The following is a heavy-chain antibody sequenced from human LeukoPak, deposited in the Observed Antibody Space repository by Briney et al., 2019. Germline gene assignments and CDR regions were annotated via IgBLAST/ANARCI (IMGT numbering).Heavy chain of an antibody. Sequence: GGSLRLSCVASGFSFSSYSIHWVRRVPGKGLEWVAVMSVNGINKYYADSVRGRFTVSRDISKNTQFLQMNSLRFEDTAVYFCARERCSGGSCTYDPFDIWGHGTMVTVST. V-gene: IGHV3-30-3*01. CDR3: ARERCSGGSCTYDPFDI. D-gene: IGHD2-15*01. J-gene: IGHJ3*02. CDR1: GFSFSSYS. CDR2: MSVNGINK.